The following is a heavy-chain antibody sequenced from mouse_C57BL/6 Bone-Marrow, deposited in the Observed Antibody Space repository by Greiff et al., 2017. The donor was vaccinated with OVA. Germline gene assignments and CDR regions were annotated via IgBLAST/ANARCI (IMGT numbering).Heavy chain of an antibody. D-gene: IGHD2-1*01. CDR1: GYSITSGYY. V-gene: IGHV3-6*01. CDR2: ISYDGSN. CDR3: ARAYGNYVLFAY. Sequence: EVKLMESGPGLVKPSQSLSLTCSVTGYSITSGYYWNWIRQFPGNKLEWMGYISYDGSNNYNPSLKNRISITRDTSKNQFFLKLNSVTTEDTATYYCARAYGNYVLFAYWGQGTLVTVSA. J-gene: IGHJ3*01.